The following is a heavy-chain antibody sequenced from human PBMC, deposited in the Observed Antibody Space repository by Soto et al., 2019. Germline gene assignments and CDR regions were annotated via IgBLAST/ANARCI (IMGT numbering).Heavy chain of an antibody. CDR1: GGSISRGGYY. Sequence: SETLSLTCTVSGGSISRGGYYWSWIRQHPGKGLEWIGYIYHSGSTYYNPSLKSRVTISVDTSKNQFSLKLSSVTAADTAVYYCARAIYGGNSLYDFDYWGQGTLVSVS. V-gene: IGHV4-31*03. D-gene: IGHD4-17*01. CDR2: IYHSGST. CDR3: ARAIYGGNSLYDFDY. J-gene: IGHJ4*02.